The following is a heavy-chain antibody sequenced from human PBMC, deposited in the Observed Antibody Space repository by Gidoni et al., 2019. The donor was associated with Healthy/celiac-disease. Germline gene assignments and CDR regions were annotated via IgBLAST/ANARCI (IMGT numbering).Heavy chain of an antibody. D-gene: IGHD4-17*01. J-gene: IGHJ4*02. V-gene: IGHV3-21*01. CDR1: GFTFSSYS. Sequence: EVQLVESGGGLVKPGGSLRLSCAASGFTFSSYSMNWVRQAPGKGLEWVSSISSSSSYIYYADSVKGRFTISRDNAKNSLYLQMNSLRAEDTAVYYCARGGKDYGDYFDYWGQGTLVTVSS. CDR3: ARGGKDYGDYFDY. CDR2: ISSSSSYI.